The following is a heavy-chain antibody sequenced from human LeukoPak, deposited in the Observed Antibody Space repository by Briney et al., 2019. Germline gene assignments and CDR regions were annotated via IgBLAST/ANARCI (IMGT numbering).Heavy chain of an antibody. CDR2: TSSGGQTT. CDR3: ARDHGVNSGWLDS. J-gene: IGHJ5*01. V-gene: IGHV3-11*04. D-gene: IGHD4/OR15-4a*01. Sequence: PGGSLRLSCAASGFSFNVYYMAWIRQAPGKGLQWVAYTSSGGQTTYYADSVRGRFTISRDNGRGSLSLEMNSLRVDDTAVYYCARDHGVNSGWLDSWGQGTLVTV. CDR1: GFSFNVYY.